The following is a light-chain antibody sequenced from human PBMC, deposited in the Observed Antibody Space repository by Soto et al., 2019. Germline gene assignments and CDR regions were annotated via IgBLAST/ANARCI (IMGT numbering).Light chain of an antibody. V-gene: IGKV1D-12*01. CDR2: AVS. CDR3: HQANTFSPT. J-gene: IGKJ3*01. Sequence: DIQMTQSPSSVSASVGDRVTITCRARQGIYNWLAWYQQKPGKAPKLLISAVSNLQSGVPSRFFGSRYSTDFSLTISSLQQEDYLTIYCHQANTFSPTLGPGTKVDIK. CDR1: QGIYNW.